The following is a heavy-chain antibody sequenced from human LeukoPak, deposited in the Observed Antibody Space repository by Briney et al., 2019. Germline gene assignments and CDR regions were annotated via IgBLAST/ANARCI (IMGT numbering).Heavy chain of an antibody. CDR2: IYYSGST. V-gene: IGHV4-59*01. D-gene: IGHD2-21*02. CDR1: GGSISSYY. CDR3: TRDSDCGGDCPDAFDI. J-gene: IGHJ3*02. Sequence: PSETLSLTCTVSGGSISSYYWSWIRQPPGKGLEWMGYIYYSGSTNYNPSLKSRVTISVDTSKNQFSLKLSSVTAADTAVYYCTRDSDCGGDCPDAFDIWGQGTMVTVSS.